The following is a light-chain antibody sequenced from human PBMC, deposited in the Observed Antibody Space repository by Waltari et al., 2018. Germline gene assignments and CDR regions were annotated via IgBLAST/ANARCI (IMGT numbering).Light chain of an antibody. Sequence: AIQLTQSPSSLSASVCDSVTITCRASQGITTALVWYQQKPGKAPKLLIYAASILQSGVPSRFSGSGSGTDFTLSISGLQSDDFAIYYCQQSDSYPFTFGPGTRVD. CDR3: QQSDSYPFT. V-gene: IGKV1-13*02. CDR1: QGITTA. J-gene: IGKJ3*01. CDR2: AAS.